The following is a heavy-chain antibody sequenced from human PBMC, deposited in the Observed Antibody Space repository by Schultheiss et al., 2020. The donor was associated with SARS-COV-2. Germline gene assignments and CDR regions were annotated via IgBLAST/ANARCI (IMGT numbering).Heavy chain of an antibody. D-gene: IGHD6-13*01. CDR3: AREGGGSSSWVPYGMDV. V-gene: IGHV1-3*01. CDR1: GYTFTSYA. CDR2: INAGNGNT. J-gene: IGHJ6*02. Sequence: ASVKVSCKASGYTFTSYAMHWVRQAPGQRLEWMGWINAGNGNTKYSQKFQGRVTITRDTSASTAYMELSSLRSEDTAVYYCAREGGGSSSWVPYGMDVWGQGTTVTVSS.